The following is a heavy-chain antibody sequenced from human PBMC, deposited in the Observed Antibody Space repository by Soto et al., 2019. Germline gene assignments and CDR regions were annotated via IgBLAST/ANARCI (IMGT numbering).Heavy chain of an antibody. D-gene: IGHD2-15*01. CDR3: ARGIATGQLDP. V-gene: IGHV1-3*01. CDR2: INPDNGNT. Sequence: ASVKVSCKASGYTFTSYDINWVRRATGQGLEWMGWINPDNGNTKSSQKFQDRVIITRDTSASTAYMDLSSLRSEDTAVYYCARGIATGQLDPWGQGTLVTVSS. J-gene: IGHJ5*02. CDR1: GYTFTSYD.